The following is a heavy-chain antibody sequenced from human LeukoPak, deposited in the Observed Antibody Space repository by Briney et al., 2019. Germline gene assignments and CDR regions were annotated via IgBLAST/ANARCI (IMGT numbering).Heavy chain of an antibody. CDR3: ARGSTVTGTVKSAFEI. J-gene: IGHJ3*02. V-gene: IGHV1-2*02. CDR1: GYTFTDYY. Sequence: GASVKVSCKASGYTFTDYYIQWVRQAPGQGLERMGWINANTGATNYALKFQDRVTMTRDTSITTAYMDLSRLISDDTAVYYCARGSTVTGTVKSAFEIWGQGTMVIVSS. CDR2: INANTGAT. D-gene: IGHD1-20*01.